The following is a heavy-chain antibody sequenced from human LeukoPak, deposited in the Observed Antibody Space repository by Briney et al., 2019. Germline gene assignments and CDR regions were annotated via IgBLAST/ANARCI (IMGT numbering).Heavy chain of an antibody. J-gene: IGHJ6*03. Sequence: PGGSLRLSCAASGFTFSSYAMSWVRQAPGKGLEWVSAISGSGGSTYYADSVKGRFTISKDNSKNTLDLQMNSPRAEDTAVYYCAKVLGSGWYSYYMDVWGKGTTVTVSS. D-gene: IGHD6-19*01. CDR2: ISGSGGST. V-gene: IGHV3-23*01. CDR1: GFTFSSYA. CDR3: AKVLGSGWYSYYMDV.